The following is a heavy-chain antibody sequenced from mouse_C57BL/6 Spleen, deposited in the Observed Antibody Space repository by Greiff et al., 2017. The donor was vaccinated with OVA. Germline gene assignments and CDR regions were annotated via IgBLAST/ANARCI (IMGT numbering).Heavy chain of an antibody. V-gene: IGHV1-80*01. CDR1: GYAFSSYW. Sequence: VKLMESGAELVKPGASVKISCKASGYAFSSYWMNWVKQRPGKGLEWIGQIYPGDGDTNYNGKFKGKATLTADKSSSTAYMQLSSLTSEDSAVYFCASPYYGYAMDYWGQGTSVTVSS. D-gene: IGHD1-1*01. CDR3: ASPYYGYAMDY. J-gene: IGHJ4*01. CDR2: IYPGDGDT.